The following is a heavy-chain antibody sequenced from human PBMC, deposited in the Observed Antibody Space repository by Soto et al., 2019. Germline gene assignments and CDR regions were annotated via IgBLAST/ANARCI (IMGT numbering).Heavy chain of an antibody. J-gene: IGHJ6*02. V-gene: IGHV3-53*02. CDR1: GFTVSSNY. D-gene: IGHD3-10*01. Sequence: EVQLVETGGGLIQPGGSLRLSCAASGFTVSSNYMNWVRQAPRKGLEWVSVIYSGGSTYYADSVKGRFTISRDNSKNTLYLPMSSLRAEDTAVYYCARIPGGFGAPLEGMDVWGQGTTVTVS. CDR3: ARIPGGFGAPLEGMDV. CDR2: IYSGGST.